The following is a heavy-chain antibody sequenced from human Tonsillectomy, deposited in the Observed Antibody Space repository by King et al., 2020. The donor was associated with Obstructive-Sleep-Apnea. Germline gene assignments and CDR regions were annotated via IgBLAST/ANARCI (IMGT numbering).Heavy chain of an antibody. CDR1: GFTFSSYG. CDR3: AKNSRQWLVDY. D-gene: IGHD6-19*01. CDR2: ISGTGGRT. Sequence: QLVQSGGGFIQPGGSLRLSCAASGFTFSSYGMSWVRQAPGKGLEWVSGISGTGGRTYYADSVKGRFTISRDTSKNTLYLQMNSLRAEDTAIYYCAKNSRQWLVDYWGQGTLVTVSS. V-gene: IGHV3-23*04. J-gene: IGHJ4*02.